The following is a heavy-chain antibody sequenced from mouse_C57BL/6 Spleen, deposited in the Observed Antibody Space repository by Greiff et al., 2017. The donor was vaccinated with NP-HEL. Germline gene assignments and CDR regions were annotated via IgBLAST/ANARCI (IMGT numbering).Heavy chain of an antibody. J-gene: IGHJ3*01. CDR2: INPSSGYT. V-gene: IGHV1-7*01. CDR3: ARLAGTTWFAY. Sequence: VQLQQSGAELAKPGASVKLSCKASGYTFTSYWMHWVKQRPGQGLEWIGYINPSSGYTKYNQKFKDKATLTADISSSTAYMQLSSLTYEDSAVYYCARLAGTTWFAYWGQGTLVTVSA. D-gene: IGHD4-1*01. CDR1: GYTFTSYW.